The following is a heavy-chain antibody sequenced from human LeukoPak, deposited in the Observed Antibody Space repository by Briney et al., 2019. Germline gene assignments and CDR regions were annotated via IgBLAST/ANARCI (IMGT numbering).Heavy chain of an antibody. CDR1: GFTFENYC. J-gene: IGHJ5*02. CDR2: IKQDGSLA. CDR3: ARWTVVIDQ. Sequence: GGSLRLSCAASGFTFENYCMHWVRQAPGGGPEWVANIKQDGSLAHYLDSVKGRFTISRDNTNNSLILQMNSLVAEDTAVYYCARWTVVIDQWGQGTLVTVSS. D-gene: IGHD4-23*01. V-gene: IGHV3-7*01.